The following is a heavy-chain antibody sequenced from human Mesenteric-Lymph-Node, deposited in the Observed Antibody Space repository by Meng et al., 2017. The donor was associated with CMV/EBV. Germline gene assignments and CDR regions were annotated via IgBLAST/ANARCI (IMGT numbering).Heavy chain of an antibody. CDR2: IYRGDNT. D-gene: IGHD3-10*01. Sequence: VHLVGAGGGFVQPWGSLRLSCAASGFNVRDKYMSWVRQAPGKGLEWVCIIYRGDNTYYIDSVKDRFTVSRDNSKNTMYLQMNSLRVEDTAVYYCTGDSVSNPNLDYWGQGTLVTVSS. CDR1: GFNVRDKY. CDR3: TGDSVSNPNLDY. V-gene: IGHV3-66*01. J-gene: IGHJ4*02.